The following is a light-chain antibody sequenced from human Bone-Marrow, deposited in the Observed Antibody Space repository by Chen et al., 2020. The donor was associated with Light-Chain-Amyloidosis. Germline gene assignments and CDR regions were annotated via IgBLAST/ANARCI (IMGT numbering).Light chain of an antibody. CDR1: NIGSTS. Sequence: SYVLTQPSSVSVAPGQTATIACGGNNIGSTSVHWYQQTPGQAPLLFVYDDSDRPSGIPERLAGSNSGNTATLTISGVEAGDEADYYCQVWDRSSDRPVFGGGTKLTVL. J-gene: IGLJ3*02. CDR3: QVWDRSSDRPV. V-gene: IGLV3-21*02. CDR2: DDS.